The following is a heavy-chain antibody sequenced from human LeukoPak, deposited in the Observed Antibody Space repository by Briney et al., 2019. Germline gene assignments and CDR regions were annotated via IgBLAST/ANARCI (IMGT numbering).Heavy chain of an antibody. D-gene: IGHD4-23*01. CDR1: GGSFSAYY. V-gene: IGHV4-59*08. Sequence: PSETLSLTCTVYGGSFSAYYWSWIRQPPGKGLEWIGYIYYSGSTNYNPSLKSRVTISVDTSKNQFSLKLSSVTAADTAVCYCARQDYGGATDYFDYWGQGTLVTVSS. J-gene: IGHJ4*02. CDR2: IYYSGST. CDR3: ARQDYGGATDYFDY.